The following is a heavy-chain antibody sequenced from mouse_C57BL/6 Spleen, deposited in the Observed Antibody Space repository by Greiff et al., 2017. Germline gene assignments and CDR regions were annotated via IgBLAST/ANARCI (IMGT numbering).Heavy chain of an antibody. D-gene: IGHD1-1*02. Sequence: QVQLQQPGAELVRPGASVKLSCKASGYTFTSYWMHWVKQRPGQGLEWIGEIDPSDSNTNYNQKFKGKTTLTVDKSSSTAYMQLSSLTSEDSAVYYWSRSGVFWNYGGKGTTLTVSS. V-gene: IGHV1-69*01. CDR3: SRSGVFWNY. CDR1: GYTFTSYW. J-gene: IGHJ2*01. CDR2: IDPSDSNT.